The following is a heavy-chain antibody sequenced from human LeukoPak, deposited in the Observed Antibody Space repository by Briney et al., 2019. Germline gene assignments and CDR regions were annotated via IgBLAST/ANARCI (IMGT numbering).Heavy chain of an antibody. D-gene: IGHD4-23*01. CDR3: ASRGYSNFYYYMDV. J-gene: IGHJ6*03. CDR2: IKQDGSEK. V-gene: IGHV3-7*01. Sequence: SGGSLRLSCAASEFSFSSYWMSWVRQAPGKGLEWVANIKQDGSEKYYVDSVKGRFTISRDNAKNSLYLQMNSLRAEDTAVYYCASRGYSNFYYYMDVWGKGTTVTASS. CDR1: EFSFSSYW.